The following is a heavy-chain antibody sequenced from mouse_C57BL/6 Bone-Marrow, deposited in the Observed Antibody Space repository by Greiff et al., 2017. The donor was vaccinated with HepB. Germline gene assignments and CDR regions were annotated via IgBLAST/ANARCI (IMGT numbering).Heavy chain of an antibody. J-gene: IGHJ3*01. V-gene: IGHV2-5*01. D-gene: IGHD1-1*01. CDR3: AISPYYYGSSPFAY. CDR2: IWRGGST. Sequence: VQLQQPGPGLVQPSQSLSITCTVSGFSLTSYGVHWVRQSPGKGLEWLGVIWRGGSTDYNAAFMSRLSITKDNSKSQVFFKMNSLQADDTAIYYCAISPYYYGSSPFAYWGQGTLVTVSA. CDR1: GFSLTSYG.